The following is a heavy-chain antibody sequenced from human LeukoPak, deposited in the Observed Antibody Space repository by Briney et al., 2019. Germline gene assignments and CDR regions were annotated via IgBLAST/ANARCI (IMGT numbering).Heavy chain of an antibody. CDR1: GFTFSSYA. Sequence: PGRSLRLSCAASGFTFSSYAMHWVRQAPGKGLEWVAVISYDGSNKYYADSVKGRFTISRDNSKNTLYLQMNSLRAEDTAVYYCARALLDTAMAAFDYWGQGNLVTVSS. D-gene: IGHD5-18*01. CDR3: ARALLDTAMAAFDY. J-gene: IGHJ4*02. V-gene: IGHV3-30*04. CDR2: ISYDGSNK.